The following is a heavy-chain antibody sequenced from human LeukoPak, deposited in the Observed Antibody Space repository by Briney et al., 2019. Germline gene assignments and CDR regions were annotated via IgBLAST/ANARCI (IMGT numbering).Heavy chain of an antibody. Sequence: SETLSLTCTVSGGSISSYYWNWIRQPPGKGLEWIGYFYYSGTTNYHPSLKSRVTISVDTSKNQFSLKLNSVTAAGTAVYYCARLHCSTTSCFYGMDVWGQGTTVTVSS. CDR3: ARLHCSTTSCFYGMDV. CDR1: GGSISSYY. V-gene: IGHV4-59*08. CDR2: FYYSGTT. J-gene: IGHJ6*02. D-gene: IGHD2-2*01.